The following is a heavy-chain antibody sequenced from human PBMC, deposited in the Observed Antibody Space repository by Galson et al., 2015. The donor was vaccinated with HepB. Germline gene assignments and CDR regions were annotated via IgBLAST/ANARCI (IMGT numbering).Heavy chain of an antibody. J-gene: IGHJ3*02. V-gene: IGHV1-69-2*01. CDR1: GYTFTDYY. CDR3: TTSWTKTWFGEAEGAFDI. Sequence: VKVSCKVSGYTFTDYYIHWVQQAPGKGLQWMGLVDPKDGEPIYAEKFQGRVTITADTSTDTAYMQLSSLRSEDTAVYYCTTSWTKTWFGEAEGAFDIWGQGTMVTVSS. CDR2: VDPKDGEP. D-gene: IGHD3-10*01.